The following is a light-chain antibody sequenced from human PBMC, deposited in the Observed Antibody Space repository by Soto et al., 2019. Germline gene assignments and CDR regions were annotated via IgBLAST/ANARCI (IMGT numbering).Light chain of an antibody. CDR1: NSNIGAGYD. Sequence: QSVLTQPPSVSGAPGQRVTISCTGSNSNIGAGYDVYWYQQLPGTAPKLLIYGNSDRPSGVPDRFSGSKSGTSASLAITGLQAEDEAEYFCQSYDSNLNVCVFGTGTTVTVL. J-gene: IGLJ1*01. CDR3: QSYDSNLNVCV. V-gene: IGLV1-40*01. CDR2: GNS.